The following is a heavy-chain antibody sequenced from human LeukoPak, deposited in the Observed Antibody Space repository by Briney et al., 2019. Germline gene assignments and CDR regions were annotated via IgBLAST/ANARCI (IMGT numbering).Heavy chain of an antibody. CDR2: ISGSGGGT. V-gene: IGHV3-23*01. Sequence: GGSLRLSCAASGFTFSNYAMSWVRQAPGKGLEWVSAISGSGGGTYYADSVKGRFTISRDNSKNTLYLQMNSLRAEDTAVYYCARDKEDCSGGSCYLTFDYWGQGTLVTVSS. D-gene: IGHD2-15*01. CDR3: ARDKEDCSGGSCYLTFDY. CDR1: GFTFSNYA. J-gene: IGHJ4*02.